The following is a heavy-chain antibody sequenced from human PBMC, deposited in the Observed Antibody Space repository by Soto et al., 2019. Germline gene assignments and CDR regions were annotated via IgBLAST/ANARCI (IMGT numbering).Heavy chain of an antibody. CDR1: GFSLSTSGMR. CDR3: ARTYSRSLMSYGMDV. J-gene: IGHJ6*02. CDR2: IDWDDDK. D-gene: IGHD6-13*01. Sequence: SGPTLVNPTQTLTLTCTFSGFSLSTSGMRVSWIRQPPGKALEWPARIDWDDDKFYSTSLKTRLTISKDTSKNQVVLTMTNMDPVDTATYYCARTYSRSLMSYGMDVWGQGTTVTVSS. V-gene: IGHV2-70*04.